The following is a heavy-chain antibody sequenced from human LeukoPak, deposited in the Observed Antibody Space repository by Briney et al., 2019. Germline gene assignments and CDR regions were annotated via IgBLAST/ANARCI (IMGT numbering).Heavy chain of an antibody. V-gene: IGHV4-39*01. CDR3: ARRPRYGLGIQTFFDY. Sequence: SETLCLTCTVSDGSISSSGYQWDWIRQPPGKGLEWIGNIYYSGTTYYNPSLKSRVTISVDTSKNQFSLKLNSVTAADTAVYYCARRPRYGLGIQTFFDYWGQGTQVTVSS. D-gene: IGHD3/OR15-3a*01. CDR1: DGSISSSGYQ. J-gene: IGHJ4*02. CDR2: IYYSGTT.